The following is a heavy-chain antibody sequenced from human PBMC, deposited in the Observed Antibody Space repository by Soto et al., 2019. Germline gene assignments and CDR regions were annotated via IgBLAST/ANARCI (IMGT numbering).Heavy chain of an antibody. CDR2: IFSNDEK. J-gene: IGHJ4*02. Sequence: QVTLKESGPVLVKPTETLTLTCTVSGFSLSNARMGVSWIRQPPGKALEWLAHIFSNDEKSYSTSLKSRLTSYKXTXTSQVVLTMTNMDPVDTATYYCARHGRGVGARPLDYWGQGTLVTGSS. CDR1: GFSLSNARMG. CDR3: ARHGRGVGARPLDY. V-gene: IGHV2-26*01. D-gene: IGHD1-26*01.